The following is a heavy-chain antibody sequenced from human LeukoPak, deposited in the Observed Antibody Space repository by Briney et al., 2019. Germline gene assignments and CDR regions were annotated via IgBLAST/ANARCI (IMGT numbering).Heavy chain of an antibody. Sequence: QSGGSLRLSCYTSGFTFNNYPMSWVRQAPGKGLEWVSAISNDGGDTKYAGSVKGRFTISRDNSRNTLYLQMKSLRVEDTAIYYCGRDWKLDYWGQGSLVTVSS. CDR3: GRDWKLDY. V-gene: IGHV3-23*01. CDR2: ISNDGGDT. J-gene: IGHJ4*02. D-gene: IGHD1-1*01. CDR1: GFTFNNYP.